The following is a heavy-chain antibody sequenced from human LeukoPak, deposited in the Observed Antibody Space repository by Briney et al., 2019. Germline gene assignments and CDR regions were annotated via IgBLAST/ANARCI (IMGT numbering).Heavy chain of an antibody. V-gene: IGHV3-7*01. CDR3: ARDAYCSSTSCQGYYFDF. J-gene: IGHJ4*02. Sequence: GGSLRLSCAASGFTFSNYWMSWVRQAPGKGLEWVANIKQDGSEKYYVDSVKGRFTISRDNAKNSLYLQMNSLRAEDTAVYYCARDAYCSSTSCQGYYFDFWGQGTLVTVSS. D-gene: IGHD2-2*01. CDR2: IKQDGSEK. CDR1: GFTFSNYW.